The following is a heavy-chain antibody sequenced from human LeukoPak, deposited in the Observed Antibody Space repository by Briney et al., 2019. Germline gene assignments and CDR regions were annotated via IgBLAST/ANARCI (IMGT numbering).Heavy chain of an antibody. J-gene: IGHJ4*02. Sequence: SETLSLTCTVSGGPISSFYWSWIRQPAGKGLEWIGRIYTSGSTNYNPSLKSRVTMSVDTSKNQFSLKLSSVTAADTAVYYCARLSLAVAGFDYWGQGTLVTVSS. V-gene: IGHV4-4*07. CDR1: GGPISSFY. CDR2: IYTSGST. D-gene: IGHD6-19*01. CDR3: ARLSLAVAGFDY.